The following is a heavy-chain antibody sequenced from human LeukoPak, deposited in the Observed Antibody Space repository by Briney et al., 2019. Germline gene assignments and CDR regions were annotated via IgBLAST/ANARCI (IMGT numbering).Heavy chain of an antibody. CDR1: GFTFSSYG. Sequence: PGGSLRLSCAASGFTFSSYGMHWVRQAPGKGLEWVAVISYDGSNKYYADSVKGRFTISRDNSKDTLYLQMNSLRAEDTAVYYCAKGGQQLVRAAFDIWGQGTMVTVSS. D-gene: IGHD6-13*01. J-gene: IGHJ3*02. V-gene: IGHV3-30*18. CDR3: AKGGQQLVRAAFDI. CDR2: ISYDGSNK.